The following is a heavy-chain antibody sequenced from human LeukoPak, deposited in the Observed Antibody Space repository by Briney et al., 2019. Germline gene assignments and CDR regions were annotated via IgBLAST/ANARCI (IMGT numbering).Heavy chain of an antibody. CDR2: IYYSGST. Sequence: SETLSLTCAVYGGSFSGYYWGWIRQPPGKGLEWIGSIYYSGSTYYNPSLKSRVTISVDTSKNQFSLKLSSVTAADTAVYYCARTVRSWKQLVGYYYYYYMDVWGKGTTVTISS. CDR3: ARTVRSWKQLVGYYYYYYMDV. D-gene: IGHD6-13*01. J-gene: IGHJ6*03. CDR1: GGSFSGYY. V-gene: IGHV4-39*01.